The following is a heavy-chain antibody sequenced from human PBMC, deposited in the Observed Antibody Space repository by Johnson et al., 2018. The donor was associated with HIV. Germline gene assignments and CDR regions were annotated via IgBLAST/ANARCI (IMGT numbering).Heavy chain of an antibody. D-gene: IGHD3-16*01. CDR2: TRNKANSYTT. Sequence: EVQLVESGGGLVQPGGSLRLSCAASGFTFSDHYMDWVRQAPGKGLEWVGRTRNKANSYTTEYAASVIGRFTIARDYSKNSLYRQMNSLRAEDTAVDYCATPLGGWRWGDAFDVWGQGTMVTVSS. CDR3: ATPLGGWRWGDAFDV. V-gene: IGHV3-72*01. J-gene: IGHJ3*01. CDR1: GFTFSDHY.